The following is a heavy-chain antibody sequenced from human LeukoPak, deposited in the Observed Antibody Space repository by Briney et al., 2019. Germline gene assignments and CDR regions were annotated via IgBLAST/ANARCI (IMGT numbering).Heavy chain of an antibody. CDR1: GGSFSGYY. Sequence: KTSETLSLTCAVYGGSFSGYYWSWIRQSPGKGLEWIGEINDSGSTNYNPSLKSRVTISVDMSKNQFSLKLSSVTAADTAVYYCARVDQSGYDTRGWFDPWGQGTLVTVSS. CDR3: ARVDQSGYDTRGWFDP. CDR2: INDSGST. V-gene: IGHV4-34*01. J-gene: IGHJ5*02. D-gene: IGHD5-12*01.